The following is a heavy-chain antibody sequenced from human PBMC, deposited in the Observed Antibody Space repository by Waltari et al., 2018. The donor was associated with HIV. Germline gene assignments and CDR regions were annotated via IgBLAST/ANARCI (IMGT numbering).Heavy chain of an antibody. J-gene: IGHJ4*02. CDR3: AKDIFPTTGTTSPFDY. CDR1: GFTSDDYA. V-gene: IGHV3-9*02. D-gene: IGHD4-17*01. CDR2: VRWNSGSI. Sequence: EVQLVESGGGLVQPGRSLRLSCAASGFTSDDYAMHWVRQAPGKGREWVSGVRWNSGSIGYADSVKGRFTISRDSAKNSLYLQMNSLRAEDTALYYCAKDIFPTTGTTSPFDYWGQGTLVTVSS.